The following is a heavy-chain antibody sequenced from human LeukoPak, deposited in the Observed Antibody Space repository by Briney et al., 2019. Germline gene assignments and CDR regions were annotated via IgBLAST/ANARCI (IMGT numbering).Heavy chain of an antibody. J-gene: IGHJ5*02. V-gene: IGHV4-59*01. Sequence: PSETLSLTCTVSGGSISSYYWSWIRQPPGKGLEWIGFIYYSGSTNYNPSLKSRVTISLDTSKKQFSLKLRSVTAADTAVYYCARGYSYSNWFDPWGQGTLVTVSS. CDR3: ARGYSYSNWFDP. CDR2: IYYSGST. D-gene: IGHD5-18*01. CDR1: GGSISSYY.